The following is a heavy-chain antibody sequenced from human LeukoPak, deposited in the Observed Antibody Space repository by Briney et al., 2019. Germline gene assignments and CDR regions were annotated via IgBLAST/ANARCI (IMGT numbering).Heavy chain of an antibody. Sequence: GGSLRLSCAASGFSFSSYAMSWVRQAPGKGLEWVSSISGSGDSTYYAESVKGRFTISRDNYKNTLFLQMNSLRAEDTAVFYCAKRSGYTTGWFFDFWGQGTLVTVSS. V-gene: IGHV3-23*01. CDR2: ISGSGDST. J-gene: IGHJ4*02. D-gene: IGHD6-19*01. CDR3: AKRSGYTTGWFFDF. CDR1: GFSFSSYA.